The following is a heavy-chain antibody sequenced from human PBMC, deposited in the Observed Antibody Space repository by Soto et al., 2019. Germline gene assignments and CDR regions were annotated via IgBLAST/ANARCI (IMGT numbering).Heavy chain of an antibody. J-gene: IGHJ4*02. V-gene: IGHV1-8*01. Sequence: QVQLVQSGAEVKKPGASVKVSCKASGYTFTSYDINWVRQATGQGLEWMGWMNPNSGNTGYAQKFQGGLPMTSNTSRRTACMELSSMRSEDTAVYYCAREVRSRGLDYWGQGTPVTVSS. CDR1: GYTFTSYD. CDR3: AREVRSRGLDY. CDR2: MNPNSGNT.